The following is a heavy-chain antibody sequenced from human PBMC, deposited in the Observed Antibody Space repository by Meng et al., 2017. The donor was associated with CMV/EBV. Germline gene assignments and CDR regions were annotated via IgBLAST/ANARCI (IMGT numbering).Heavy chain of an antibody. CDR3: ARADTGDLDAFDI. Sequence: EVQLVXSXXXXXKPXGXXXRACAASGFTFSSYSMNWVRQAPGKGLEWVSSISSSSSYIYYADSVKGRFTISRDNAKNSLYLQMNSLRAEDTAVYYCARADTGDLDAFDIWGQGTMVTVSS. CDR1: GFTFSSYS. J-gene: IGHJ3*02. V-gene: IGHV3-21*01. CDR2: ISSSSSYI. D-gene: IGHD7-27*01.